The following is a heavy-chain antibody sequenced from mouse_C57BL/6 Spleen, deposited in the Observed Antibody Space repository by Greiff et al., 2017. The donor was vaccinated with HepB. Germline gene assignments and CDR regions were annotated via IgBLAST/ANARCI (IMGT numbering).Heavy chain of an antibody. CDR2: INPNNGGT. CDR3: ARGYYGSSSSWFAY. V-gene: IGHV1-26*01. J-gene: IGHJ3*01. D-gene: IGHD1-1*01. CDR1: GYTFTDYY. Sequence: EVQLQQSGPELVKPGASVKISCKASGYTFTDYYMNWVKQSHGKSLEWIGDINPNNGGTSYNQKFKGKATLTVDKSSSTAYMELRSLPSEDSAVYYCARGYYGSSSSWFAYWGQGTLVTVSA.